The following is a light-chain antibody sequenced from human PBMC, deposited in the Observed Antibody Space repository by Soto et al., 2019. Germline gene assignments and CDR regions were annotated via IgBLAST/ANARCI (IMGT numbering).Light chain of an antibody. CDR1: QGISNY. J-gene: IGKJ2*01. CDR2: AAS. V-gene: IGKV1-8*01. Sequence: AIRMTQSPSSFSASTGDRVTITCRASQGISNYLAWYQQKPGKAPNLLIYAASTLESGVPSRFSGSGSGTDFTLTISYLQSEDFATYFCQQYYSYPPIFGQGTKLEIK. CDR3: QQYYSYPPI.